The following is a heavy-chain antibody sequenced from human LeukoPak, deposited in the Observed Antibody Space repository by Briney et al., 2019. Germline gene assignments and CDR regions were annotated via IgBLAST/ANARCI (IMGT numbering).Heavy chain of an antibody. J-gene: IGHJ6*02. CDR2: FDPEEGKT. V-gene: IGHV1-24*01. D-gene: IGHD3-10*01. CDR3: ATLKYYYGSGSSDYYYGMDV. Sequence: GASVKVSCKVAGYTLTELSIHWVRQAPARGLAWMGGFDPEEGKTINPEKFQGRAALHEERSADTAYMELSSLRSDDTAVYYCATLKYYYGSGSSDYYYGMDVWGQGTTVTVSS. CDR1: GYTLTELS.